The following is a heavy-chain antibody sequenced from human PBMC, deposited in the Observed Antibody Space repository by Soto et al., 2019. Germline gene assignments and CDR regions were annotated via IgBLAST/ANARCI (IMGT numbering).Heavy chain of an antibody. CDR1: GGTFSSYA. CDR3: ARLYDSSGYSVSYAFEI. CDR2: IIPIFGTA. D-gene: IGHD3-22*01. V-gene: IGHV1-69*01. Sequence: QVQLVQSGAEVKKPGSSVKVSCKASGGTFSSYAISWVRQAPGQGLEWMGGIIPIFGTANYAQKFKGRVTITADESTSTAYREVSSLRSEDTAVYYCARLYDSSGYSVSYAFEIWGQGTMVTVSS. J-gene: IGHJ3*02.